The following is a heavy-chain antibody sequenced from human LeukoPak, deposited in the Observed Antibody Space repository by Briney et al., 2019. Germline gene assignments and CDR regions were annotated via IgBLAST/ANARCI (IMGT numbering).Heavy chain of an antibody. V-gene: IGHV4-38-2*02. CDR3: ARTQAGELLWFGEN. CDR1: GYSISSGYY. Sequence: SETLSLTCTVSGYSISSGYYWGWIRQPPGKGLEWIGSIYHSGSTYYNPSLKRRVTISVDTSKNQFSLKLSSVTAADTAVYYCARTQAGELLWFGENWGQGTLVTVSS. D-gene: IGHD3-10*01. CDR2: IYHSGST. J-gene: IGHJ4*02.